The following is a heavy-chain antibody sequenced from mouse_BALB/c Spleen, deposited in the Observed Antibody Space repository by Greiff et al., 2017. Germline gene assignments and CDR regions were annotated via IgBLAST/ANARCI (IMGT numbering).Heavy chain of an antibody. CDR3: ARVGDGYYVDYAMDY. J-gene: IGHJ4*01. V-gene: IGHV2-6-7*01. CDR2: IWGDGST. Sequence: VQVVESGPGLVAPSQSLSITCTVSGFSLTGYGVNWVRQPPGKGLEWLGMIWGDGSTDYNSALKSRLSISKDNSKSQVFLKMNSLQTDDTARYYCARVGDGYYVDYAMDYWGQGTSVTVSS. D-gene: IGHD2-3*01. CDR1: GFSLTGYG.